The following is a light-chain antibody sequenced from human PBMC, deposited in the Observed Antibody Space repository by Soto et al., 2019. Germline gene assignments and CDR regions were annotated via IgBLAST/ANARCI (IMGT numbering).Light chain of an antibody. V-gene: IGKV3-11*01. J-gene: IGKJ2*01. Sequence: EIVLTQSPATLSLSPGERATLSCRASQSVSSYLAWYQQKPGQAPRLLIYDASNRATGIPARFSGSGSGADFTLTISSLAPEDFAVYYCQQRSNWVYTFGQGTKLEIK. CDR2: DAS. CDR3: QQRSNWVYT. CDR1: QSVSSY.